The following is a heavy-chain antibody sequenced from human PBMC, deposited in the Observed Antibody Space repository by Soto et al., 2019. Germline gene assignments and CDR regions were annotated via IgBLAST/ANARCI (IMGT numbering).Heavy chain of an antibody. J-gene: IGHJ5*02. CDR3: ARVGGINWFDP. CDR1: GGSISSGGYY. V-gene: IGHV4-31*02. D-gene: IGHD3-16*01. Sequence: SETLSLTWTASGGSISSGGYYWSWIRQHPGKGLEWIGYIYYSGSTYYNPSLKSRVTISVDTSKNQFSLKLSSVTAADTAVYYCARVGGINWFDPWGQGTLVTVSS. CDR2: IYYSGST.